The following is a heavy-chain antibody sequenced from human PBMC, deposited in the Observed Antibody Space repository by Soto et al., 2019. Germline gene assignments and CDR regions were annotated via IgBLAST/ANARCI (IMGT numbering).Heavy chain of an antibody. J-gene: IGHJ4*02. D-gene: IGHD2-21*01. V-gene: IGHV3-33*01. CDR2: IWYDGSNK. Sequence: QVQLVESGGGVVQPGRSLRLSCAASGFTFSSYGMHWVRQARGKGLEWVAVIWYDGSNKYYADSVKGRFTISRDNSKNTLYLQMNTLRAEDTAVYYCARESLLATFDYWGQGTLVTVSS. CDR1: GFTFSSYG. CDR3: ARESLLATFDY.